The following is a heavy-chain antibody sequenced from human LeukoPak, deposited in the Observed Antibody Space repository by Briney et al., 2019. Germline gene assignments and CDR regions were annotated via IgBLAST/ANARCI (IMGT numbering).Heavy chain of an antibody. Sequence: GGSLRLSCAASGFTFSSYSMNWVRQAPRKGLEWVSYISSGSSTIYYADSVKGRFTISRDNAKNSLYLQMNSLRAEDTAVYYCARGWGERGKCRGGTCNNPQFDYWGRGTLVTVSS. CDR2: ISSGSSTI. D-gene: IGHD2-15*01. CDR3: ARGWGERGKCRGGTCNNPQFDY. V-gene: IGHV3-48*01. CDR1: GFTFSSYS. J-gene: IGHJ4*02.